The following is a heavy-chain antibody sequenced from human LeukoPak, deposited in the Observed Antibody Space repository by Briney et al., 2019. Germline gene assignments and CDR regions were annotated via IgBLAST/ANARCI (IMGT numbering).Heavy chain of an antibody. D-gene: IGHD6-13*01. J-gene: IGHJ4*02. Sequence: ASVKVSCTASGYTFTNNAIHWVRRAPGQRLEWMGWINAGNGNTKYSQKFQGRVTITRDTSVSTVYMELSSLRYEDTAMYYCARGSAAGLDYWGQGILVTVSS. CDR3: ARGSAAGLDY. CDR2: INAGNGNT. CDR1: GYTFTNNA. V-gene: IGHV1-3*01.